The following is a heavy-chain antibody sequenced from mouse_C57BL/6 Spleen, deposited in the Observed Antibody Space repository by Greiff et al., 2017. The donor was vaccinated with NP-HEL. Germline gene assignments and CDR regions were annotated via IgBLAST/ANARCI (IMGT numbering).Heavy chain of an antibody. D-gene: IGHD2-2*01. V-gene: IGHV5-4*01. J-gene: IGHJ4*01. Sequence: DVQLVESGGGLVKPGGSLKLSCAASGFTFSSYAMSWVRQTPEKRLEWVATISDGGSYTYYPDNVKGRFTISRDNAKNNLYLQMSHLKSEDTAMYYCASDFATMVTGLAMDYWGQGTSVTVSS. CDR1: GFTFSSYA. CDR3: ASDFATMVTGLAMDY. CDR2: ISDGGSYT.